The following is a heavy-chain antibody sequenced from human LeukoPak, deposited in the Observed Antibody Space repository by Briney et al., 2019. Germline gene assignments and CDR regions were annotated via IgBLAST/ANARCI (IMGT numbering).Heavy chain of an antibody. Sequence: SETLSLTCTVSGGSISSGSYYWSWIRQPAGKGLEWIGRIYTSGSTNYNPSLKSRVTISVDTSKNQFSLKLSSVTAADTAVYYCARVGAVEATFDIWGQGTMVTVSS. CDR2: IYTSGST. V-gene: IGHV4-61*02. D-gene: IGHD1-26*01. CDR3: ARVGAVEATFDI. CDR1: GGSISSGSYY. J-gene: IGHJ3*02.